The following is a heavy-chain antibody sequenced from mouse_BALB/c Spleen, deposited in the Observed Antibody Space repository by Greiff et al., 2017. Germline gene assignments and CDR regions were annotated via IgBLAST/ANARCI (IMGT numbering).Heavy chain of an antibody. CDR1: GDSITSGY. D-gene: IGHD1-1*01. V-gene: IGHV3-8*02. CDR3: ARSLYGSSFWFAY. CDR2: ISYSGST. J-gene: IGHJ3*01. Sequence: EVKLQESGPSLVKPSQTLSLTCSVTGDSITSGYWNWIRKFPGNKLEYMGYISYSGSTYYNPSLKSRISITRDTSKNQYYLQLNSVTTEDTATYYCARSLYGSSFWFAYWGQGTLVTVSA.